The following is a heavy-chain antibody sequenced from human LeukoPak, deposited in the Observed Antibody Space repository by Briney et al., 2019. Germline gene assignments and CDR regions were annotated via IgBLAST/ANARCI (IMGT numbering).Heavy chain of an antibody. J-gene: IGHJ4*02. Sequence: GGSLRLSCAASGFTFSDYYMSWIRQTPGKGLEWLSYISSSSTTMEYAKSVKGRFTISRDNAKDSLYLQMNSLEVEDTAVYYCAKGHTYGMIWGQGTLVSVSS. V-gene: IGHV3-11*01. D-gene: IGHD3-10*01. CDR3: AKGHTYGMI. CDR2: ISSSSTTM. CDR1: GFTFSDYY.